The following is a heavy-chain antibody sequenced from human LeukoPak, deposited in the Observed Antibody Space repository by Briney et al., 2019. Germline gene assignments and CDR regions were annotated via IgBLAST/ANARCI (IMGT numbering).Heavy chain of an antibody. CDR1: GFTYSSYA. Sequence: GGSLRLSCAASGFTYSSYAKSWVRQAPGKGLEWVSAISGSCDSTYYGDSVKGRFTISRDNSKNTLYLQMNSLRAEDTAVYYCAKTRPLDSSSWSHGDYWGQGTLATVSS. V-gene: IGHV3-23*01. J-gene: IGHJ4*02. CDR3: AKTRPLDSSSWSHGDY. CDR2: ISGSCDST. D-gene: IGHD6-13*01.